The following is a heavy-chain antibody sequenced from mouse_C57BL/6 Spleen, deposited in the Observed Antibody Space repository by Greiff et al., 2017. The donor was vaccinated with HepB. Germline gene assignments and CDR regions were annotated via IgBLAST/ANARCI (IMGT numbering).Heavy chain of an antibody. CDR1: GFSLTSYG. V-gene: IGHV2-5*01. CDR2: IWRGGST. J-gene: IGHJ4*01. CDR3: AISTMVTTFAMDY. Sequence: VMLVESGPGLVQPSQSLSITCTVSGFSLTSYGVHWVRQSPGKGLEWLGVIWRGGSTDYNAAFMSRLSITKDNSKSQVFFKMNSLQADDTAIYYCAISTMVTTFAMDYWGQGTSVTVSS. D-gene: IGHD2-2*01.